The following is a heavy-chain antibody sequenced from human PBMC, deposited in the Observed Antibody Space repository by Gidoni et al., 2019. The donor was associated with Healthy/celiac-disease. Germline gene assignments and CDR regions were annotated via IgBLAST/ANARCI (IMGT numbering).Heavy chain of an antibody. CDR1: GGSFSGYY. Sequence: QVQLQQWGAGLLKPSETLSLTCAVYGGSFSGYYWSWIRQPPGKGLEWIGEINHSGSTNYNPSLKSRVTISVDTSKNQFSLKLSSVTAADTAVYYCARGMMMGYYGSGTFLAYWGQGTLVTVSS. D-gene: IGHD3-10*01. V-gene: IGHV4-34*01. CDR3: ARGMMMGYYGSGTFLAY. J-gene: IGHJ4*02. CDR2: INHSGST.